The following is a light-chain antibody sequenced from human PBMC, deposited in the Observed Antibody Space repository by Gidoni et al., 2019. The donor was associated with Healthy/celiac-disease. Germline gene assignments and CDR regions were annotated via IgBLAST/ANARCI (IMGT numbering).Light chain of an antibody. Sequence: DIQMTQSPSSLSASVGDRVTITCRASQSISSYLNWYQQKPGKAPKLLIYAASSLQSGVPSRFSGRGSGTDFTLTISSLQPEDFATYYCQQSYSTLTFXPXTKVDIK. CDR3: QQSYSTLT. J-gene: IGKJ3*01. CDR2: AAS. CDR1: QSISSY. V-gene: IGKV1-39*01.